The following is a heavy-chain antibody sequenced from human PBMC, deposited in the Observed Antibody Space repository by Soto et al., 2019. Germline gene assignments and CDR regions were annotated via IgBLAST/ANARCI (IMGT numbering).Heavy chain of an antibody. D-gene: IGHD2-8*01. CDR3: ARDPGVGLSARWFDP. Sequence: QVQLQESGPGLVKPSETLTLTCTVSGGSVNNGNYYWSWIRQPPGKGLEWIGHIYYSGSTNYNPSLKSRVIISIDTSKKQFSLKLSSVTAAETAVYFCARDPGVGLSARWFDPWGQGALVTVSS. J-gene: IGHJ5*02. CDR2: IYYSGST. V-gene: IGHV4-61*01. CDR1: GGSVNNGNYY.